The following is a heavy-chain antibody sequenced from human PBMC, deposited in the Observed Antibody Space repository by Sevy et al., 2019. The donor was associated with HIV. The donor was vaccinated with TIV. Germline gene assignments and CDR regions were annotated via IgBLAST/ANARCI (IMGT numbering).Heavy chain of an antibody. V-gene: IGHV4-4*09. CDR1: SDSISGHY. D-gene: IGHD2-21*02. CDR3: ARGRDWDWNFDS. Sequence: SETLSLTCSVSSDSISGHYWSWIRQPPGKGLEWIGYVYFNGNTNYNPSLRGRVSLSIDTSRKQFSLRRSSVTAADTAVYYCARGRDWDWNFDSWGQGTLVTVSS. J-gene: IGHJ5*01. CDR2: VYFNGNT.